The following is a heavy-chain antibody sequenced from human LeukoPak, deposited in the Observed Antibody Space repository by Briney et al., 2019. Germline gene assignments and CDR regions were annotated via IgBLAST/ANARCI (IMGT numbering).Heavy chain of an antibody. Sequence: PGGSLRLSCAASGFTFSSYAMHWVRQAPGKGLEWVAVISYDGSNKYYADSVKGRFTISRDNSKNTLYLQMNSLRAEDTAVYYCARDPSDFWTPAFDYWGQGTLVAVSS. V-gene: IGHV3-30-3*01. CDR1: GFTFSSYA. J-gene: IGHJ4*02. D-gene: IGHD3-3*01. CDR3: ARDPSDFWTPAFDY. CDR2: ISYDGSNK.